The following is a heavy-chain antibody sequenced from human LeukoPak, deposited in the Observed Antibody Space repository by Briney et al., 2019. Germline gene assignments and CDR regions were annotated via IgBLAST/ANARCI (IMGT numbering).Heavy chain of an antibody. CDR1: GFTVSSNY. V-gene: IGHV3-53*01. Sequence: GGSLLLSCAASGFTVSSNYMRWGREAPGKGVEWVSVIYSGGSTYYADSVKGRFTISRDNSKNTLYLQMNSLRAEDTAVYYCARGAALRPFDYWGQGTLVTVSS. CDR2: IYSGGST. CDR3: ARGAALRPFDY. D-gene: IGHD6-13*01. J-gene: IGHJ4*02.